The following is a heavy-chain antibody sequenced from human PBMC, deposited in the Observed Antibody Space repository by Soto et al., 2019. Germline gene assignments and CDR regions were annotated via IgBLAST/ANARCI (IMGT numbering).Heavy chain of an antibody. V-gene: IGHV4-59*08. CDR2: MYHSGSS. Sequence: SETLSLTCTVSGGSVSNYYWSWIRQPPGKGLEWIGYMYHSGSSNYNPSLKRRVTISVDKSKNQFSLELMSVTAADTAVYYCGRLEGLAKISYYFDYWGQGALVTVSS. J-gene: IGHJ4*02. D-gene: IGHD3-9*01. CDR3: GRLEGLAKISYYFDY. CDR1: GGSVSNYY.